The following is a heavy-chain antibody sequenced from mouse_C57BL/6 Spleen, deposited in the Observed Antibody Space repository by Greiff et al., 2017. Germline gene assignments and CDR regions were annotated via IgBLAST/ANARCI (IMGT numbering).Heavy chain of an antibody. CDR1: GFTFNTYA. D-gene: IGHD2-12*01. J-gene: IGHJ4*01. V-gene: IGHV10-3*01. Sequence: DVKLVESGGGLVQPKGSLKLSCAASGFTFNTYAMHWVRQAPGKGLEWVARIRSKSSNYATYYADSVKDRFTISRDDSQRMLYLQMNNLKTEDTAMYYCVGERNDNYDKKYAMDYWGQGTSVTVSS. CDR2: IRSKSSNYAT. CDR3: VGERNDNYDKKYAMDY.